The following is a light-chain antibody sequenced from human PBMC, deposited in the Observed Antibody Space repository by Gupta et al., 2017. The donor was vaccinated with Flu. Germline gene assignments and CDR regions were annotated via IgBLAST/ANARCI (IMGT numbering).Light chain of an antibody. CDR1: HNIIPY. V-gene: IGKV1-39*01. J-gene: IGKJ1*01. CDR2: SSS. Sequence: SLSASVGDRVTITCRTSHNIIPYLNWYQNKPGKAPTLIIYSSSSLQLGVKSRFSGSGSRSGTDFTLSMIMLHPEDFATYYCQERDSTPRTFGQGTKVEV. CDR3: QERDSTPRT.